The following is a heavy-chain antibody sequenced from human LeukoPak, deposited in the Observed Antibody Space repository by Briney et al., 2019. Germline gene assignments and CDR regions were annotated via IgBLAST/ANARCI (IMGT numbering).Heavy chain of an antibody. CDR2: ISSSSSYI. V-gene: IGHV3-21*01. Sequence: GGSLRLSCAASGFTFSSYSMNWVRQAPGKGLEWVSSISSSSSYIYYADSVKGRFTISRDNAKNSLYLQMNSLRAEDTAVYYCASARGSNYGSLGDWGQGTLVTVSS. D-gene: IGHD5-18*01. CDR3: ASARGSNYGSLGD. J-gene: IGHJ4*02. CDR1: GFTFSSYS.